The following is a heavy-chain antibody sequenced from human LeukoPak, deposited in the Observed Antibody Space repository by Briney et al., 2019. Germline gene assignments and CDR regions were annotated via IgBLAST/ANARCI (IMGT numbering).Heavy chain of an antibody. D-gene: IGHD2-2*01. Sequence: GGTLRLSCAASGFTFNNYGMNWVRQAPGKGLEWVSAISGRGGGTFYADSVKGRFTISRDNSRNTLYLQMHSLRVEDTAVYYCAKDRPYISSWYGCSTPWGQGTLVTVSS. CDR3: AKDRPYISSWYGCSTP. V-gene: IGHV3-23*01. CDR2: ISGRGGGT. J-gene: IGHJ5*02. CDR1: GFTFNNYG.